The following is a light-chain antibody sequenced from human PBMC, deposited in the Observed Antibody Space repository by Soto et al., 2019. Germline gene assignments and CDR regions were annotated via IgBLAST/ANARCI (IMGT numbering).Light chain of an antibody. CDR1: QSISTY. V-gene: IGKV1-39*01. J-gene: IGKJ2*01. Sequence: DIQMTQSPSSLSASVGDRVTITCRASQSISTYLNWYQHKPGKAPNLLIYTASSLQSGVPSRFSGSGSETDFTLTISSLQPEDFATYYCQQSYSYPQTFGQGTNLQIK. CDR2: TAS. CDR3: QQSYSYPQT.